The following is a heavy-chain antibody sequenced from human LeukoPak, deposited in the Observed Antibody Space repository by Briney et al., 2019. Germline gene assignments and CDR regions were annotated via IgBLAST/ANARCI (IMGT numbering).Heavy chain of an antibody. CDR3: AKATYSTSPGYYFDY. CDR1: GFTFDDYA. D-gene: IGHD6-6*01. CDR2: FSWNSGSI. Sequence: GGSLRLSCAASGFTFDDYAMHWVRQAPGKGREWVSGFSWNSGSIAYADSVKGRFTISRDNAKNSLYLQMNSLRAEDTAFYYCAKATYSTSPGYYFDYWGQGTLVTVSS. V-gene: IGHV3-9*01. J-gene: IGHJ4*02.